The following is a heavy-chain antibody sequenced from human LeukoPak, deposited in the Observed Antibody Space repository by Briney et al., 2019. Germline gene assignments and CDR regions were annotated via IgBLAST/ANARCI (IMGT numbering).Heavy chain of an antibody. Sequence: PSETLSLTCAVYGGSFSGYYWSWIRQPPGKGLEWIGEINHSGSTNYNPSLKSRVTISVDTSKNQFSLKLSSVTAADTAVYYCARSRLYGSGKIYYFDYWGQGTLVTVSS. V-gene: IGHV4-34*01. CDR3: ARSRLYGSGKIYYFDY. CDR1: GGSFSGYY. CDR2: INHSGST. J-gene: IGHJ4*02. D-gene: IGHD3-10*01.